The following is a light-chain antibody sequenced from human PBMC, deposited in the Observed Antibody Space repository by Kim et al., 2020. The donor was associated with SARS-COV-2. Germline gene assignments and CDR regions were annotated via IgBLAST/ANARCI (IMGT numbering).Light chain of an antibody. Sequence: SYELTQPPSVSVSPGQTASITCPGDKLGDKYACWYQQKPGQSPVLVIYQDSKRPSGIPERFSGSNSGNTATLTISGTQAMDEADYYCQAWDSSLWVLGGG. J-gene: IGLJ3*02. CDR2: QDS. CDR1: KLGDKY. CDR3: QAWDSSLWV. V-gene: IGLV3-1*01.